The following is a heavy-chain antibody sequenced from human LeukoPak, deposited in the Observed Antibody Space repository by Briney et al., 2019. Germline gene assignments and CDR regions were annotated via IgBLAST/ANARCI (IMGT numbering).Heavy chain of an antibody. D-gene: IGHD3-10*01. Sequence: SETLSLTCAVYGGSFSGYYWSWIRQPPGKGLEWIGEINHSGSTNYNPSLKSRVTISVDTSKNQFSLKLSSVTAADTAVYYCARGLLIRGSGSYCRPDYFDYWGQGTLVTVSS. CDR2: INHSGST. CDR3: ARGLLIRGSGSYCRPDYFDY. CDR1: GGSFSGYY. V-gene: IGHV4-34*01. J-gene: IGHJ4*02.